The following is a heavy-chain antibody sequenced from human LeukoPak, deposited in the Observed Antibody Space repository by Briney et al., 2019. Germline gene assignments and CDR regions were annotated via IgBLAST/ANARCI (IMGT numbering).Heavy chain of an antibody. CDR2: IRSKAYGGTT. CDR1: GFTFGDYA. Sequence: GGSLRLSCTASGFTFGDYAMSWVRQAPGKGLEWVGFIRSKAYGGTTEYAASVKGRFTISRDDSKSIAYLQMNSLKTEDTAVYYCTRDSYGDYGGYWGQGTLVTVSS. CDR3: TRDSYGDYGGY. J-gene: IGHJ4*02. D-gene: IGHD4-17*01. V-gene: IGHV3-49*04.